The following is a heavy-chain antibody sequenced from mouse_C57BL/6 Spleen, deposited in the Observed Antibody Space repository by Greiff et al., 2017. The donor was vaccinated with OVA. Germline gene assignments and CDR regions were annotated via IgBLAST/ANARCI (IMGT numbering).Heavy chain of an antibody. CDR1: GYTFTSYW. Sequence: QVQLKQPGAELVKPGASVKLSCKASGYTFTSYWMHWVKQRPGQGLEWIGMIHPNSGSTNYNEKFKSKATLTVDKSSSTAYMQLSSLTSEDSAVYYCASMSTMVTKGVCWGQGTTLTVSS. CDR3: ASMSTMVTKGVC. V-gene: IGHV1-64*01. D-gene: IGHD2-2*01. J-gene: IGHJ2*01. CDR2: IHPNSGST.